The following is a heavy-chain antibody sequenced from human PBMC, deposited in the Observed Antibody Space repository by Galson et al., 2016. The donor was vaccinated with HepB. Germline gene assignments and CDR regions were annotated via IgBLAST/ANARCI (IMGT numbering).Heavy chain of an antibody. CDR1: GGSISSSSYY. J-gene: IGHJ4*02. V-gene: IGHV4-39*01. Sequence: GGSISSSSYYWDWIRQPPGEGLEWIGSIYYSGSTYYNPSLKSRVTISVDTSKNQFSLKLSSVTAADTAVYYCARNERRWLHSPYYFDSWGQGTLVTVSS. D-gene: IGHD5-24*01. CDR3: ARNERRWLHSPYYFDS. CDR2: IYYSGST.